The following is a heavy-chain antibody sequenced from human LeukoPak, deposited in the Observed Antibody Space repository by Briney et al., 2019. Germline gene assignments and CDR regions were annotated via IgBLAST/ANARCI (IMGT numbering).Heavy chain of an antibody. D-gene: IGHD2-2*01. CDR3: AKQVAAHCSSPLDS. CDR1: GVTLSTYA. CDR2: ISSSGSGDNT. J-gene: IGHJ4*02. V-gene: IGHV3-23*01. Sequence: GGSLRLSCAASGVTLSTYAMSWARQAPGKGLEWVSGISSSGSGDNTYYADSVKGQFTISRDNSRNTLYLQMNSLRAEDMALYYCAKQVAAHCSSPLDSWGQGTLVIVSS.